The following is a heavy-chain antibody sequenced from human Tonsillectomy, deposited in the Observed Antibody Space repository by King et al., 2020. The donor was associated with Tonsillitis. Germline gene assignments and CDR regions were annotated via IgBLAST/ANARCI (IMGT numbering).Heavy chain of an antibody. D-gene: IGHD1-14*01. V-gene: IGHV1-69*04. Sequence: VQLVQSGAEVKKPGSSVKVSCKASGGTFSSYAISWVRQVPGQGLEWMGRIIPILGIANYAQKFQGRVTITADKSTSTAYMELSSLRSEDTAVYYCAGTAPSYSEFDYWGQGTLVTVSS. CDR2: IIPILGIA. J-gene: IGHJ4*02. CDR1: GGTFSSYA. CDR3: AGTAPSYSEFDY.